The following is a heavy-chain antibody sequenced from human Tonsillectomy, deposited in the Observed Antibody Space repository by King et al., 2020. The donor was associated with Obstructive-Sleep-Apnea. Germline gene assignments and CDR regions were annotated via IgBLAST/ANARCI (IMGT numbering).Heavy chain of an antibody. CDR3: AGDSSPIRGWFDP. Sequence: VQLQESGPGLVKPSGTLSLTCAVSGGSISSSNWWSWVRQPPGKGLEWIGEIHHSVSTNYNPSLKSPVTLSVDKSKNQFSLKLTSVTAADTAVYYCAGDSSPIRGWFDPWGQGTLVTVSS. J-gene: IGHJ5*02. CDR2: IHHSVST. CDR1: GGSISSSNW. V-gene: IGHV4-4*02. D-gene: IGHD2-2*01.